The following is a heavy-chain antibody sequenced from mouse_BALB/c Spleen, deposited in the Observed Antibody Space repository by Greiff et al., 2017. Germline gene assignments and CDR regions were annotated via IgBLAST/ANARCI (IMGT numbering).Heavy chain of an antibody. Sequence: EVKLVESGGGLVKPGGSLKLSCAASGFTFSSYAMSWVRQTPEKRLEWVASISSGGSTYYPDSVKGRFTISRDNARNILYLQMSSLRSEDTAMYYCARADGYYYFDYWGQGTTLTVSS. V-gene: IGHV5-6-5*01. CDR1: GFTFSSYA. J-gene: IGHJ2*01. D-gene: IGHD2-3*01. CDR3: ARADGYYYFDY. CDR2: ISSGGST.